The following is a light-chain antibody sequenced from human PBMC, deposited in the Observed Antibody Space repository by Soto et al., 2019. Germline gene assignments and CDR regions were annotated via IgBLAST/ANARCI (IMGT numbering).Light chain of an antibody. CDR3: QQSYSQPLT. V-gene: IGKV1-5*01. J-gene: IGKJ5*01. CDR1: QSISNW. CDR2: HAS. Sequence: DIHVTQTPATLSFSLSYTGTITCRASQSISNWLAWYQQKPGTAPKVLIYHASNLQSGVPSRFSGSGSGTDFTLTISRLQPEDFATYYCQQSYSQPLTFAEGTRLDIK.